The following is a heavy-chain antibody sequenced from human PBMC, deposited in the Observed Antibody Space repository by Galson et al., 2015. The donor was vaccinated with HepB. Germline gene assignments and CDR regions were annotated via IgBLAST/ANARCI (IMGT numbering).Heavy chain of an antibody. CDR1: GFTFDDYT. CDR3: AKGKRYSSGWYQAVN. Sequence: SLRLSCAASGFTFDDYTMHWVRQAPGKGLEWVSLISWDGGSTYYADSVKGRFTISRDNSKNSLYLQMNSLRTEDTALYYCAKGKRYSSGWYQAVNWGQGTLVTVSS. D-gene: IGHD6-19*01. J-gene: IGHJ4*02. CDR2: ISWDGGST. V-gene: IGHV3-43*01.